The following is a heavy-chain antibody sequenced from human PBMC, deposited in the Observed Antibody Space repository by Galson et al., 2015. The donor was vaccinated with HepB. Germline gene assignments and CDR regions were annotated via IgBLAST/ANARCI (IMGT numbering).Heavy chain of an antibody. CDR2: IYYRGSA. J-gene: IGHJ3*02. CDR3: ARRGVTVTNDWAFDI. Sequence: QVQLQESGPGLVKPSQTLSLTCSVSGDSITDYYWSWIRQPPGKGLEWIGYIYYRGSANYSPSLKSRVTISIDTSKNQFSLKLSSVTAADTAIYYCARRGVTVTNDWAFDIWGQGTMVTVSS. CDR1: GDSITDYY. V-gene: IGHV4-59*01. D-gene: IGHD4-17*01.